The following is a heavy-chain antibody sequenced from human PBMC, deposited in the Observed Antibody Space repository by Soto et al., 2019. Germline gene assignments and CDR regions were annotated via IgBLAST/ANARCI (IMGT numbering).Heavy chain of an antibody. V-gene: IGHV1-46*03. D-gene: IGHD1-26*01. J-gene: IGHJ6*03. CDR2: INPSSGST. CDR3: ARTATRAAYYYYTDV. CDR1: GYTFTSYY. Sequence: ASVKVSCKASGYTFTSYYMHWVRQAPGQGLEWMGIINPSSGSTSYAQKFQGRVTMTRDTSTSTVYMELSSLRSEDTAVYYCARTATRAAYYYYTDVWGKGTTVTVSS.